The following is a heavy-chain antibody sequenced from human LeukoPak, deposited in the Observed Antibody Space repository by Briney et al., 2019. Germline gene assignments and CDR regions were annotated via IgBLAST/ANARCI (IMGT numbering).Heavy chain of an antibody. CDR1: GFTFSTYA. D-gene: IGHD2/OR15-2a*01. J-gene: IGHJ4*02. CDR3: ARGRLFEAFPFDY. CDR2: ISYDGRQN. V-gene: IGHV3-30*04. Sequence: GGSLRLSCAASGFTFSTYAMNWVRQAPGKGLEWVAVISYDGRQNYYADSVKGRFTISRDNSKNTLYLQMNSLRAEDTAVYYCARGRLFEAFPFDYWGQGTLVTVSS.